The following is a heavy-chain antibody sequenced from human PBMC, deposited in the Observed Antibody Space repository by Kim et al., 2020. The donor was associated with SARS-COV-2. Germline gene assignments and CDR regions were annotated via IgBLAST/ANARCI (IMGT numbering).Heavy chain of an antibody. Sequence: SVKGRFTISRDNAKNSLYLQMNSLRDEDTAVYYCARRLSNPYDFWSGYFDWGQGTLVTVSS. CDR3: ARRLSNPYDFWSGYFD. V-gene: IGHV3-48*02. D-gene: IGHD3-3*01. J-gene: IGHJ4*02.